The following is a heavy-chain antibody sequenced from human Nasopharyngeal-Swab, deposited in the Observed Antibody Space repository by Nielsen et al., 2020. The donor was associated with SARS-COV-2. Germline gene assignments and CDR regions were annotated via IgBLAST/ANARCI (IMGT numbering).Heavy chain of an antibody. J-gene: IGHJ4*02. Sequence: ASVKVSCKASVYTLPRYAIHWVRQAPCQGLEWMGLINTNTCNPTYAQGFTGRFVFSLDTSVSTAYLQISSLKAEDTAMYYCARQAVFANFDNWGQGTLVTVSS. V-gene: IGHV7-4-1*02. CDR1: VYTLPRYA. D-gene: IGHD2-21*01. CDR3: ARQAVFANFDN. CDR2: INTNTCNP.